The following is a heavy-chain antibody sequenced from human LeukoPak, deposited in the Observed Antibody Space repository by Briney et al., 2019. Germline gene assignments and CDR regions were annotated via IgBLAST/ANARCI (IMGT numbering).Heavy chain of an antibody. CDR1: GFTFDDYA. J-gene: IGHJ6*04. V-gene: IGHV3-43D*04. CDR3: AKDMPSAAAGTGYYGMDV. Sequence: PGGSLRLSCAASGFTFDDYAMHWVRQAPGKGLEWVSLISWDGGSTYYADSVKGRFTISRDNSKNSLYLQMNSLRAEDTALYYCAKDMPSAAAGTGYYGMDVWGKGTTVTVSS. CDR2: ISWDGGST. D-gene: IGHD6-13*01.